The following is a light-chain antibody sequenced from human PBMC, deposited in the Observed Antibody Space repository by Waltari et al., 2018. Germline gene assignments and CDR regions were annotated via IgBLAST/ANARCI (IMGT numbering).Light chain of an antibody. Sequence: DIVMTQSPLSLPVTPGEPASMSCRPRQNVFHSNGKNYLDWYLQKPGQSPQLLIYMGSNRASGVPDRFSGSGSGTDFTLKISRVEAEDVGVYYCMQALQTPYTFGQGTKLEIK. V-gene: IGKV2-28*01. J-gene: IGKJ2*01. CDR1: QNVFHSNGKNY. CDR2: MGS. CDR3: MQALQTPYT.